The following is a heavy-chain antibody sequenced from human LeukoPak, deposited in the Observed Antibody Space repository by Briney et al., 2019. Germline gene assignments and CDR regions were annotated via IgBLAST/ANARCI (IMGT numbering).Heavy chain of an antibody. D-gene: IGHD3-22*01. V-gene: IGHV3-30*18. CDR2: ISYDGSNK. J-gene: IGHJ6*02. CDR1: EFTFSGYG. Sequence: GGSLRLSCAASEFTFSGYGMHWVRQAPGKGLEWVAVISYDGSNKYHADSVKGRFTISRDNSKNTLYLQMNSLRAEDTAVYYCAKSLYYYDSSGAYYYGMDVWGQGTTVIVSS. CDR3: AKSLYYYDSSGAYYYGMDV.